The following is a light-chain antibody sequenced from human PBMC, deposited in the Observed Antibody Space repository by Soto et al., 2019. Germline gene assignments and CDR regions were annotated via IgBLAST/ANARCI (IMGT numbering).Light chain of an antibody. CDR1: SSDVGSYNL. J-gene: IGLJ7*01. V-gene: IGLV2-23*02. Sequence: QSALTQPASVSGSPGQSITISCTGTSSDVGSYNLVSWYQQHPGKAPKLMIYEVSKRPSGVSNRFSGSKSGNTASLTISGVQAEDEADYYCCSYAGSAVFGGGTQLTVL. CDR3: CSYAGSAV. CDR2: EVS.